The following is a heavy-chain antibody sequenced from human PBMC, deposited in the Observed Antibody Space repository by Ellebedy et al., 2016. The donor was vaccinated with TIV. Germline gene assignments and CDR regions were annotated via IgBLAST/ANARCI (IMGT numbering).Heavy chain of an antibody. CDR3: ARSRGTLTPGNWFYFDY. D-gene: IGHD3-10*01. Sequence: AASVKVSCKASGYTFTSYHMQWVRQAPGQGLEWMGIINPSGGSTDYAQKFQGRVTMTRDTSTSTVYMELSSLRSEDTAVFYCARSRGTLTPGNWFYFDYWGQGTLVTVSS. CDR1: GYTFTSYH. CDR2: INPSGGST. V-gene: IGHV1-46*01. J-gene: IGHJ4*02.